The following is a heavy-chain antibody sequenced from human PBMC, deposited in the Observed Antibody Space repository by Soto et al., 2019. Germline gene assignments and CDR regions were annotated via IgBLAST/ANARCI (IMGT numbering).Heavy chain of an antibody. D-gene: IGHD2-2*01. Sequence: GGSLRLSCAASGFDFSSHGMNWVRQAPGKGLEWVSTISSTGRTSYYTDSVKSRFTVSRDNSKNTVSLQMSSLRVEDTALYYCAKRLDTSTSWGAFDFWGQGAMVTVSS. CDR2: ISSTGRTS. CDR3: AKRLDTSTSWGAFDF. CDR1: GFDFSSHG. J-gene: IGHJ3*01. V-gene: IGHV3-23*01.